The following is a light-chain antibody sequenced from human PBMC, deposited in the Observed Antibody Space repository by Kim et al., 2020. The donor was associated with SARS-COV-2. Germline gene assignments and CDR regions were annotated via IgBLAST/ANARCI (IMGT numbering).Light chain of an antibody. CDR1: KLGYKY. CDR3: QAWDSRSWV. CDR2: QDS. J-gene: IGLJ3*02. V-gene: IGLV3-1*01. Sequence: VTPGQTASITCSGDKLGYKYACWYQQKPGQSPVLVIYQDSKRPSGIPERFSGSNSGNTATLTISGTQAMDEADYYCQAWDSRSWVFGGGTQLTVL.